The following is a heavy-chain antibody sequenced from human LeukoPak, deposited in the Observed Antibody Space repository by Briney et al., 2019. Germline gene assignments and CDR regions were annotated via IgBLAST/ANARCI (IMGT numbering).Heavy chain of an antibody. Sequence: ASVKVSGKASGYTFTSNYIHWERQAPGQGLEWMGMIYPRDGSTSYAQKFQGRVTVTRDTSTSTVHMELSGLRSEDTAVYYCARDQEGFDYWGQGTLVTVSS. CDR1: GYTFTSNY. CDR3: ARDQEGFDY. CDR2: IYPRDGST. V-gene: IGHV1-46*01. J-gene: IGHJ4*02.